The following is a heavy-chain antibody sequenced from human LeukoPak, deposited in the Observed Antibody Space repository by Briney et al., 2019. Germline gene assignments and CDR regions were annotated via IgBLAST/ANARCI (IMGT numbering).Heavy chain of an antibody. CDR1: GVSISSYY. CDR3: AREGGYDILTGYYHDAFDI. V-gene: IGHV4-59*01. D-gene: IGHD3-9*01. Sequence: SETLSLTCTVSGVSISSYYWSWIRQPPGKGLEWIGYIYYSGSTNYNPSLKSRVTISVDTSKNQFSLKLSSVTAADTAVYYCAREGGYDILTGYYHDAFDIWGQGTMVTVSS. CDR2: IYYSGST. J-gene: IGHJ3*02.